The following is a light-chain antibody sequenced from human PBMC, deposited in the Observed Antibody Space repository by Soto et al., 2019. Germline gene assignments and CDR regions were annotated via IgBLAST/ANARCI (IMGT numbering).Light chain of an antibody. V-gene: IGKV1-33*01. CDR2: DAS. CDR1: QDINKY. CDR3: QQNDDLPFT. Sequence: DIPMTQSPSSLSASVGDRVTITCQASQDINKYLNWYQQKPGGVPKLLLHDASNLETGVPSRSSGSGSGTDFTLTISSLQPEDIAIYYCQQNDDLPFTFGAGTKVEIK. J-gene: IGKJ4*01.